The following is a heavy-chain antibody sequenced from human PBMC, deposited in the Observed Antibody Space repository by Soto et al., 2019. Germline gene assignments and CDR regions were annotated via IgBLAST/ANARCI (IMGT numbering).Heavy chain of an antibody. CDR1: GGTFSSYA. J-gene: IGHJ4*02. Sequence: ASVKVSCKASGGTFSSYAISWVRQAPGQGLEWMGGIIPIFGTANYAQKFQGRVTITADESTSTAYMELSSLRSENTAVYYCASRSPNSSELDYWGQGTLVTVSS. CDR3: ASRSPNSSELDY. D-gene: IGHD6-25*01. CDR2: IIPIFGTA. V-gene: IGHV1-69*13.